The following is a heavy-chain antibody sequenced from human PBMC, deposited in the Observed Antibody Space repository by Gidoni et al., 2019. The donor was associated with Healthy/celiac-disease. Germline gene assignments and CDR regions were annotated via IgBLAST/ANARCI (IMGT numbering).Heavy chain of an antibody. CDR1: GYTFTGYY. CDR2: INPNSGGT. V-gene: IGHV1-2*06. CDR3: ARGYYGSGSAFFLDY. D-gene: IGHD3-10*01. J-gene: IGHJ4*02. Sequence: QVQLVQSGAEVKKPGASVKVSCKASGYTFTGYYMHWVRQAPGQGLEWMGRINPNSGGTNYAQKFQGRVTMTRDTSISTAYMELSRLRSDDTAVYYCARGYYGSGSAFFLDYWGQGTLVTVSS.